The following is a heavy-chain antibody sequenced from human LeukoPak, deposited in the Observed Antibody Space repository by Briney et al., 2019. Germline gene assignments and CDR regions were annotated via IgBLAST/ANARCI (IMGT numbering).Heavy chain of an antibody. CDR3: ATQAFWRGYYFDY. Sequence: ASVKVSCKASGYTFTSYYMHWVRQAPGQGLEWMGIINPSGGSTSYAQKFQGRVTMTRDTSISTAYMELSRLRSDDTAVYYCATQAFWRGYYFDYWGQGTLVTVSS. CDR2: INPSGGST. V-gene: IGHV1-46*01. J-gene: IGHJ4*02. CDR1: GYTFTSYY. D-gene: IGHD3-3*01.